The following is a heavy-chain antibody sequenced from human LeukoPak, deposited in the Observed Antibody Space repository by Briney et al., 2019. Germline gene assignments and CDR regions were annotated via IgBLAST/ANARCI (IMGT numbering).Heavy chain of an antibody. Sequence: GASVKVSCKASGYTFTSYYMHWVRQAPGQGLEWMGIINPSDGSTSYAQKFQGRVTMTRDTSTSTVYMELSSLSSEDTAVYYCARDRIFGVVYYGMDVWGQGTTVTVSS. CDR3: ARDRIFGVVYYGMDV. CDR1: GYTFTSYY. J-gene: IGHJ6*02. D-gene: IGHD3-3*01. V-gene: IGHV1-46*01. CDR2: INPSDGST.